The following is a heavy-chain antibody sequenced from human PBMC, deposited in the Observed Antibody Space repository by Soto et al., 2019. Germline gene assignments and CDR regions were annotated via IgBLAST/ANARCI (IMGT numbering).Heavy chain of an antibody. J-gene: IGHJ4*02. V-gene: IGHV1-3*01. D-gene: IGHD6-19*01. CDR1: GYTFTSYA. CDR3: ARALGGQWLVPLDFDY. CDR2: INAGNGNT. Sequence: ASVKVSCKASGYTFTSYAMHWVRQAPGQRLEWMGWINAGNGNTKYSQKFQGRVTITRDTSASTAYMELSSLRSEDTAVYYCARALGGQWLVPLDFDYWGQGTLVTVSS.